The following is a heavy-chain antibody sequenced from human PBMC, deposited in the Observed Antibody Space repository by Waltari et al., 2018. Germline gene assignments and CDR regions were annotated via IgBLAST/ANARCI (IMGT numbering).Heavy chain of an antibody. CDR2: VSHNGVT. CDR3: ATYIGASVGTAAFDV. J-gene: IGHJ3*01. Sequence: QLQLQESGPGLVKPSETLSLTCSVSGGSITARSHFWGWIRPAPGQALEWIGTVSHNGVTLTSPSLQSRLTMSGDTSKNQLSLTLGSVTASDTAVYYCATYIGASVGTAAFDVWGQGTMVTVSS. D-gene: IGHD1-1*01. CDR1: GGSITARSHF. V-gene: IGHV4-39*01.